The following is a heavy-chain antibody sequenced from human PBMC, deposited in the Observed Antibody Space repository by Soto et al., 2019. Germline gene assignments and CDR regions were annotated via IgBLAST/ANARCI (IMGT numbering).Heavy chain of an antibody. V-gene: IGHV1-18*01. Sequence: GASVKVSCKASGYSFTTYSITWVRQAPGQGLEWMGWISANNGNTKYAEKFQDRVIMTTDTSTSTAYLEVRSLTSDDTAVYYCARETGVMVPVKGEFEFWGQGTLVTVSS. CDR1: GYSFTTYS. CDR2: ISANNGNT. J-gene: IGHJ4*02. CDR3: ARETGVMVPVKGEFEF. D-gene: IGHD3-10*01.